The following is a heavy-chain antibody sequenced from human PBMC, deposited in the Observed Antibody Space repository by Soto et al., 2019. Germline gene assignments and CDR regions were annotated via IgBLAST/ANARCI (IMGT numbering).Heavy chain of an antibody. Sequence: TLSLTCTVSGGSISSGGYYWSWIRQHPGKGLEWIGYIYYGGSTYYNPSLKSRVTISVDTSKNQLSLKLSSVTAADTAVYYCAREMVRGVITWFDPWGQGTLVTVSS. CDR1: GGSISSGGYY. V-gene: IGHV4-31*03. D-gene: IGHD3-10*01. CDR3: AREMVRGVITWFDP. CDR2: IYYGGST. J-gene: IGHJ5*02.